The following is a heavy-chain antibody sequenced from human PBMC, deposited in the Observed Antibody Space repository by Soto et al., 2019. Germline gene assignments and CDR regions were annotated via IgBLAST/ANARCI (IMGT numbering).Heavy chain of an antibody. CDR1: GFSLSTSGVG. D-gene: IGHD3-10*01. CDR3: AHRPNYGSGAIAFDI. Sequence: QITLKESGPTLVKPTQTLTLTCTFSGFSLSTSGVGVGWIRQPPGKALEWLALNYWNDDKRYSPSLKSRLTITKDTSKNQVVLTMTNMDPVDTATYYCAHRPNYGSGAIAFDIWGQGTMVTVSS. J-gene: IGHJ3*02. CDR2: NYWNDDK. V-gene: IGHV2-5*01.